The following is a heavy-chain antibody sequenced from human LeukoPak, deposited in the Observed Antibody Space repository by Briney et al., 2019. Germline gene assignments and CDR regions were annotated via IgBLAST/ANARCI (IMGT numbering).Heavy chain of an antibody. Sequence: ASVKVSCKASGYTFTSYYLHWVRQAPGQGLEWMGWINPNSGGTNYAQKFQGRVTMTRGTSISTAYMELSRLRSDDTAEYYCARALYYDSSGYYSSSYYYFQHWGQGTLVTVSS. V-gene: IGHV1-2*02. CDR3: ARALYYDSSGYYSSSYYYFQH. CDR2: INPNSGGT. CDR1: GYTFTSYY. D-gene: IGHD3-22*01. J-gene: IGHJ1*01.